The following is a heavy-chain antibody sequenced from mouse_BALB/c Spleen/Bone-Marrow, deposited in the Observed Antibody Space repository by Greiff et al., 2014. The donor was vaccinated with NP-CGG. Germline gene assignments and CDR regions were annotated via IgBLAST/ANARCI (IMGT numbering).Heavy chain of an antibody. CDR3: ARLGDYSYFDY. CDR2: ISDSGGSS. J-gene: IGHJ2*01. V-gene: IGHV5-12*02. D-gene: IGHD1-1*01. CDR1: GFSFSDYY. Sequence: VKLVESXGALVQPGGSLKLSCATSGFSFSDYYMYWVRQTPEKRLEWVAYISDSGGSSYYPDTVKGRFTISRDNAKNTLYLQXXXXXXXXTAMYYCARLGDYSYFDYWGQGTTLTVSX.